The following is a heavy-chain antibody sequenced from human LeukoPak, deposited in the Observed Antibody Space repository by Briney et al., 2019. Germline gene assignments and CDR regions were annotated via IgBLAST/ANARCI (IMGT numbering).Heavy chain of an antibody. Sequence: SETLSLTCTVSGGSISSSSYYWGWIRQPPGKGLEWIGNIYYTGSTYNNPSLKSRVTISVDTSKNQFSLKLSSVTAADTAVYYCARVHSSSWYVSHFDYWGQGTLVTVSS. J-gene: IGHJ4*02. CDR1: GGSISSSSYY. CDR2: IYYTGST. V-gene: IGHV4-39*07. D-gene: IGHD6-13*01. CDR3: ARVHSSSWYVSHFDY.